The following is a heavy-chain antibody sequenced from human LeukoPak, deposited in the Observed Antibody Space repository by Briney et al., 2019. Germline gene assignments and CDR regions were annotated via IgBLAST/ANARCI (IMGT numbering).Heavy chain of an antibody. CDR1: GGSFSGYY. D-gene: IGHD3-10*01. CDR2: INHSGST. CDR3: ARRDGSGSYYPNWFDP. V-gene: IGHV4-34*01. J-gene: IGHJ5*02. Sequence: SETLSLTCAVYGGSFSGYYWSWIRQPPGKGLEWIGEINHSGSTNYNPSLKSRVTISVDTSKNQFSLKLSSVTAADTAVYYCARRDGSGSYYPNWFDPWGQGTLVTVSS.